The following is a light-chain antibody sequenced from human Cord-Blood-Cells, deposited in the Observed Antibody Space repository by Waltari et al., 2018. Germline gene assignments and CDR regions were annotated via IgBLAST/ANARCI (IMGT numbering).Light chain of an antibody. CDR1: SSDGGGYNY. CDR2: DVS. CDR3: SSYTSSSTLVV. V-gene: IGLV2-14*01. Sequence: QSALTQPASVSGSPGQSITISCTGTSSDGGGYNYVCWYQQHPGKAPKLMIYDVSNRPSGVSNRFSGSKSGNTASLTISGLQAEDEADYYCSSYTSSSTLVVFGGGTKLTVL. J-gene: IGLJ2*01.